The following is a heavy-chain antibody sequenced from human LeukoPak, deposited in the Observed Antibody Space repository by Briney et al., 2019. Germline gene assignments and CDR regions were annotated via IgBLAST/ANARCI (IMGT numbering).Heavy chain of an antibody. D-gene: IGHD5-24*01. CDR3: GKGGRNYQDAFDI. Sequence: GRSLRLSCAASGFTFDDYAMHWVRQVPGKGLEWVSGISWDSGITGYADSVKGRFTISRDNAKNSLYLQMNSLRAEDTALYYCGKGGRNYQDAFDIWGQGTMVTVSS. CDR1: GFTFDDYA. CDR2: ISWDSGIT. J-gene: IGHJ3*02. V-gene: IGHV3-9*01.